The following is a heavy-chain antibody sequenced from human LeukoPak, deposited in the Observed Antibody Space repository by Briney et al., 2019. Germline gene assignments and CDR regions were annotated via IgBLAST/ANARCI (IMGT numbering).Heavy chain of an antibody. J-gene: IGHJ3*02. CDR1: GGSISSSCYY. CDR2: IYYSGST. V-gene: IGHV4-39*07. Sequence: SQTLSLTCTVSGGSISSSCYYWGWIRQPPGKGLEWIGSIYYSGSTYYNPSLKSRVTISVDTSKNQFSLKLSSVTAADTAVYYCARGWFGEYTKGGAFDIWGQGTMVTVSS. D-gene: IGHD3-10*01. CDR3: ARGWFGEYTKGGAFDI.